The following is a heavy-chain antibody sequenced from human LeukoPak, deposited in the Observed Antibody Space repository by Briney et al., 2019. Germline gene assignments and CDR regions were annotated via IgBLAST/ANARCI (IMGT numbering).Heavy chain of an antibody. J-gene: IGHJ5*02. V-gene: IGHV3-23*01. CDR1: GFTFSSYA. CDR2: IGGSGGST. CDR3: ARDLFAAAGMGNWFDP. Sequence: GGSLRLSCAASGFTFSSYAMSWVRQAPGKGLEWVSVIGGSGGSTYYADSVKGRFTISRDNAKNSLYLQMNSLRAEDTAVYYCARDLFAAAGMGNWFDPWGQGTLVTVSS. D-gene: IGHD6-13*01.